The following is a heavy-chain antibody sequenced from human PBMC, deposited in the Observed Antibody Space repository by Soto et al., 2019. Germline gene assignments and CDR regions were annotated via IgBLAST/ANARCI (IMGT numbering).Heavy chain of an antibody. J-gene: IGHJ4*02. V-gene: IGHV1-18*01. CDR1: GYTFTSYG. D-gene: IGHD4-4*01. CDR2: ISAYNGNT. CDR3: ATNGGSAVTGDGDFDY. Sequence: GASVKVSCKASGYTFTSYGISWVRQAPGQGLEWMGWISAYNGNTNYAQKLQGRVTTTTDTSTSTAYMELRSLRSDDTAVYYCATNGGSAVTGDGDFDYWGQGTLVTVSS.